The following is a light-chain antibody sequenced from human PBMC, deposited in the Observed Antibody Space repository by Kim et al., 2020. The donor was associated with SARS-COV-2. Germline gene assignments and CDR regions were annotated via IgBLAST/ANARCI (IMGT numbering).Light chain of an antibody. CDR2: GAS. CDR1: QSVSSSY. CDR3: QQYRDSPT. Sequence: EIVLTQSPGTLSLSPGERATLSCRASQSVSSSYLAWYQQKVGQPPRLLIYGASSSAAVIPGRFSGSGCGTVYILIINRLEAEDFAVYYCQQYRDSPTFGQGTKVDIK. J-gene: IGKJ1*01. V-gene: IGKV3-20*01.